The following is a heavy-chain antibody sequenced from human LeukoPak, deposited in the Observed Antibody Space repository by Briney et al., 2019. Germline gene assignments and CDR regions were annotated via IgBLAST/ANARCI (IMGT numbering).Heavy chain of an antibody. D-gene: IGHD4-23*01. J-gene: IGHJ2*01. CDR3: ARRVVNNRNWYFNL. CDR1: GYRFTNYW. Sequence: GESLQISCKGSGYRFTNYWIGWVRQMPGKGLEWMGIIYPGDSNTRYSPSFQGQVTISAGKSINTAYVQWSSLKASDTAMYYCARRVVNNRNWYFNLWGRGTLVTVSS. V-gene: IGHV5-51*01. CDR2: IYPGDSNT.